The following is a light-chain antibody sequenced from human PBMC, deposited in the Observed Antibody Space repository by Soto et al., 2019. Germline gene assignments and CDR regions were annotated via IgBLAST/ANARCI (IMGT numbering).Light chain of an antibody. CDR1: QSISSW. V-gene: IGKV1-5*03. CDR3: QQYNSYSIT. J-gene: IGKJ5*01. Sequence: DIQMTQSPSTLSASAGDRVTITCRASQSISSWLAWYQQKPGKAPKLLIYKASSLEGGVQSRFSGSGPGTEFTHTISSLQPDDFATYYCQQYNSYSITFGQGTRLEIK. CDR2: KAS.